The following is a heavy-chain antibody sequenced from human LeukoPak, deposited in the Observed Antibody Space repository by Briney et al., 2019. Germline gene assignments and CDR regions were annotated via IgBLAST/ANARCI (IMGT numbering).Heavy chain of an antibody. V-gene: IGHV4-59*01. CDR2: IYYSGST. Sequence: SETLSLTCTVSGGSISSYYWSWIRQPPGKGLEWIGYIYYSGSTNYNPSLKSRVTISVDTSKNQFSLKLSSVTAADTAVYYCALDILTGYYDYWGQGTLVTVSS. J-gene: IGHJ4*02. D-gene: IGHD3-9*01. CDR3: ALDILTGYYDY. CDR1: GGSISSYY.